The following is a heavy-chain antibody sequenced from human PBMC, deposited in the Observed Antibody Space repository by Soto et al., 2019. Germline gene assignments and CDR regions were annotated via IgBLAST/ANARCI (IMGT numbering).Heavy chain of an antibody. CDR3: ASQVASSGFYHDS. CDR1: GDSIISRGYY. D-gene: IGHD3-22*01. J-gene: IGHJ4*02. Sequence: SETLSLTCTVSGDSIISRGYYWSWIRQHPGKGLEWIGYINYSGSTYYNPSLKSRITISVDTSKNQFSLKLSSVTAADTAVYYCASQVASSGFYHDSWGQGTLVTVSS. V-gene: IGHV4-31*03. CDR2: INYSGST.